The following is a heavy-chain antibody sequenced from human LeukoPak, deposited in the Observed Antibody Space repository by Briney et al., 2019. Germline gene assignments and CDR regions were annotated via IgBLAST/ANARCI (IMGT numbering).Heavy chain of an antibody. CDR3: AIAPKYCTNGVCRQPFGY. Sequence: PGGSLRLSCAASGFTFSSYWMSWVRQAPGKGLEWVANIKQDGSEKYYVDSVKGRFTISRDNAKNSLYLQMNSLRAEDTAVYYCAIAPKYCTNGVCRQPFGYWGQGTLVTVSS. D-gene: IGHD2-8*01. CDR1: GFTFSSYW. V-gene: IGHV3-7*01. J-gene: IGHJ4*02. CDR2: IKQDGSEK.